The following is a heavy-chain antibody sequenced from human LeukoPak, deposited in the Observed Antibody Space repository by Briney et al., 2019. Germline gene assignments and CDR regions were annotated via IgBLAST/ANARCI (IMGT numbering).Heavy chain of an antibody. Sequence: PSETLSLTCTVSGGSISSSSYYWGWIRQPPGKGLEWIGSIYYSGSTYYNPSLKSRVTISVDTSKNQFSLKLSSVTAADTAVYYCARELTRGNAFDIWGQGTMVTVSS. V-gene: IGHV4-39*07. CDR3: ARELTRGNAFDI. CDR2: IYYSGST. D-gene: IGHD3-16*01. CDR1: GGSISSSSYY. J-gene: IGHJ3*02.